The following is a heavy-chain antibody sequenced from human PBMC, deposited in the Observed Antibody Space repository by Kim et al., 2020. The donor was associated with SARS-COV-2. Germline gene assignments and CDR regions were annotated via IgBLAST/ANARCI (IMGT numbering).Heavy chain of an antibody. Sequence: SETLSLTCTVSGGSISSGGYYWSWIRQHPGKGLEGIGYIYYSGSTYYNPSRKSRVTISVDTSKNQFSLKLSSVTAADTAVYYCARATTTIFGVVSEFDYWGQGTLVTVSS. D-gene: IGHD3-3*01. CDR2: IYYSGST. CDR1: GGSISSGGYY. J-gene: IGHJ4*02. V-gene: IGHV4-31*03. CDR3: ARATTTIFGVVSEFDY.